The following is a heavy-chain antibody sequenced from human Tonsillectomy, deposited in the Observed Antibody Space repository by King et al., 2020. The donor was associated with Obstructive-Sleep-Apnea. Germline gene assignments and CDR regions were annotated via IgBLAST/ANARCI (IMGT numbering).Heavy chain of an antibody. CDR2: IKQDGSEK. J-gene: IGHJ4*02. CDR1: GFTFSSYW. V-gene: IGHV3-7*03. Sequence: QLVQSGGGLVQPGGSLRLSCAASGFTFSSYWMSWVRQAPGKGLEWVANIKQDGSEKYYVDSVKGRFTISGDNAKNSLYLQMNSLRAEDTAVYYCVRDAAWPGGTPFGYWGQGTLVTVSS. CDR3: VRDAAWPGGTPFGY. D-gene: IGHD3-10*01.